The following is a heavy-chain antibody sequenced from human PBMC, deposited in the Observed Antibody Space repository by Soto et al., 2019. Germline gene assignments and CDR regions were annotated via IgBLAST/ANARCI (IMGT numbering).Heavy chain of an antibody. Sequence: SETLSLTCTISGGSISASYWSWIRQSPGKGLEWIGYVNYSGRTNYNPSLKSRLTMSVDMSKSQFSLNLTSVTAADTAVYFCARHTSYFWELRFDFWGQGTLVTVSS. CDR3: ARHTSYFWELRFDF. J-gene: IGHJ4*02. CDR2: VNYSGRT. V-gene: IGHV4-59*08. D-gene: IGHD3-16*01. CDR1: GGSISASY.